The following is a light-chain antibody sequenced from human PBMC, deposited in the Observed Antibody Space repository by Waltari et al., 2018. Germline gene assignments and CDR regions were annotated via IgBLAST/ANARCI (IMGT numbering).Light chain of an antibody. CDR1: ITAVGDYNY. CDR3: CSYAGRSTWV. V-gene: IGLV2-14*03. CDR2: DVT. Sequence: QSALTQPASVSGSPGQSITISCTGAITAVGDYNYVSWYQQIPGKAPKVIIYDVTKRPSGVSNRFSGSKSGNSASLSISGLQAEDEAHYYCCSYAGRSTWVFGGGTKVTVL. J-gene: IGLJ3*02.